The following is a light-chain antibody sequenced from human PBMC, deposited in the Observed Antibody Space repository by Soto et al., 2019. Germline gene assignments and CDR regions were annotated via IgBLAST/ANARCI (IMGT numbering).Light chain of an antibody. Sequence: DIVMAQYHLSLRVTPASPAAISCRSRQSLVHSNGYNYLDWYVQKPGQAPQLLISNASKLNSGVPSRFSGSVSGTNFSLTISDLQPEDCATYYCLQDYSYPRTFGQGTKVDIK. CDR1: QSLVHSNGYNY. J-gene: IGKJ1*01. V-gene: IGKV2-28*01. CDR2: NAS. CDR3: LQDYSYPRT.